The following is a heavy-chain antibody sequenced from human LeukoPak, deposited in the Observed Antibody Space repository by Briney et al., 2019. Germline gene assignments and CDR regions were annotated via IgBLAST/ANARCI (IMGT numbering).Heavy chain of an antibody. CDR2: VSSDSSLI. CDR1: GFTFSAYS. J-gene: IGHJ3*01. D-gene: IGHD3-3*02. V-gene: IGHV3-48*01. Sequence: GGSLRLSCAASGFTFSAYSVNWVRQAPGKGLEWLSYVSSDSSLIDYADSVKGRFTISRDNAKNSQYLQMNSLRAEDAAVYYCARDLAWAFDFWGQGTMVTVSS. CDR3: ARDLAWAFDF.